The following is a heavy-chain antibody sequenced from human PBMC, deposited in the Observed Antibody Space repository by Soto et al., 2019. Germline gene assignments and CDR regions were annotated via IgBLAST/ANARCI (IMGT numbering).Heavy chain of an antibody. D-gene: IGHD6-19*01. J-gene: IGHJ3*02. CDR1: GFTFSSYG. Sequence: QVQLVESGGGVVQPGRSLRLSCAASGFTFSSYGMHWVRQAPGKGLEWVAVISYDGRNKYYADSVKGRFTISRDNSKNTLNLQMNSMRAEDTAVYYGARDRGSSGWYDAFDIWGQGTMVTVSS. CDR2: ISYDGRNK. V-gene: IGHV3-30*03. CDR3: ARDRGSSGWYDAFDI.